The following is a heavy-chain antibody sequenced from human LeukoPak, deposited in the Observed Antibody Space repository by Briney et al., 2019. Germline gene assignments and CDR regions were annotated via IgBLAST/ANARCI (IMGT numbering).Heavy chain of an antibody. V-gene: IGHV4-59*01. D-gene: IGHD2-2*01. CDR2: IYYSGST. CDR1: GGSISGYY. Sequence: KPSETLSLTCTVSGGSISGYYWSWIRQPPGKGLECIVYIYYSGSTNYNPSLKSRVTISVDTSNNQFSLKLTSVTAADTAVYYCARERGYCSSTSCYALVGYFDYWGQGTLVTVSS. J-gene: IGHJ4*02. CDR3: ARERGYCSSTSCYALVGYFDY.